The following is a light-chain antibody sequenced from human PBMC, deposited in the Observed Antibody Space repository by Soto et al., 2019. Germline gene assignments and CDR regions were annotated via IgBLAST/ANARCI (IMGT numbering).Light chain of an antibody. V-gene: IGLV7-43*01. CDR3: LLYYGGAVV. CDR1: TGTVTSGHY. CDR2: STD. J-gene: IGLJ2*01. Sequence: QTVVTQEPSLTVSPGGTVTLTCASSTGTVTSGHYPNWLQQKPGQAPRALIYSTDTRHSWTPARFSGSLLAGKAALTLSGVQPEDEADYYCLLYYGGAVVFGGGTKVTVL.